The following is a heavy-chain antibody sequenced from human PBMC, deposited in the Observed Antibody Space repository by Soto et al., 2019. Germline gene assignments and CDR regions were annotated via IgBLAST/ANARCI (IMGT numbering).Heavy chain of an antibody. Sequence: ESGGGLVQPGGSLRLSCAASTFPFSTYWMTWVRQAPGKGLEWEANIHRDEIEKYYMDSVKGRFTISRDNAKNSLYLQMTSLRAEDTAVYYCAGGNALDVWGQGTTVTVSS. J-gene: IGHJ6*02. V-gene: IGHV3-7*01. CDR2: IHRDEIEK. CDR1: TFPFSTYW. CDR3: AGGNALDV.